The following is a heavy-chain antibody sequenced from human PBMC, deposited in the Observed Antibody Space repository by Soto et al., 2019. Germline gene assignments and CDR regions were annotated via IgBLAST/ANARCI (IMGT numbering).Heavy chain of an antibody. CDR3: ASLRSSWDYGDYSLDY. D-gene: IGHD4-17*01. J-gene: IGHJ4*02. CDR1: GYTFTSYG. Sequence: QVQLVQSGAEVKKPGASVKVSCKASGYTFTSYGISWVRQAPGQGLEWMGWISAYNGNTNYAQKLQGRVPMTTDTSTSTAYMELRSLRSDDTAVYYCASLRSSWDYGDYSLDYWGQGTLVTVSS. CDR2: ISAYNGNT. V-gene: IGHV1-18*01.